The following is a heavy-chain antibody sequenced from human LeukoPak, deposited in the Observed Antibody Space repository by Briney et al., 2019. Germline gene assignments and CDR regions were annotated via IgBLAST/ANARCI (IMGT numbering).Heavy chain of an antibody. CDR2: ISGDGSST. V-gene: IGHV3-43*02. CDR1: GFTFDDYA. CDR3: AKGRSYSSGYYGSFDY. Sequence: PGGSLRLSCAVSGFTFDDYALHWVRQAPGKGLEWVSLISGDGSSTYYADSVKGRFTISRDNSKNSLYLQMNSLRTEDTALYYCAKGRSYSSGYYGSFDYWGQGTLVTVSS. J-gene: IGHJ4*02. D-gene: IGHD3-22*01.